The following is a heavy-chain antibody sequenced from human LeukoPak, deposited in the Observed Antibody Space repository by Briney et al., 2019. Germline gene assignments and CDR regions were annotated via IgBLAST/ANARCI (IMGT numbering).Heavy chain of an antibody. D-gene: IGHD3-10*01. Sequence: GGSLRLSCAASGFTFSSYWMSWVRQAPGKGLEWVANIKQDGSEKYYVDSVKGRFTISRDNAKNSLYLQMNSLRAEDTAVYYCARYGSGSYFNSRDDYWGQGTLVTVSS. J-gene: IGHJ4*02. V-gene: IGHV3-7*01. CDR3: ARYGSGSYFNSRDDY. CDR1: GFTFSSYW. CDR2: IKQDGSEK.